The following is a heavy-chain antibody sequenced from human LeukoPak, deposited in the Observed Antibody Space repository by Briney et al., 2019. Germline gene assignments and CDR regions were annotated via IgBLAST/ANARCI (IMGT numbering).Heavy chain of an antibody. D-gene: IGHD3-22*01. CDR2: ISGSGGT. Sequence: GGSLRLSCAASGFTFSSYAMSWVRQAPGKGLEWVSLISGSGGTSYADSVKGRFTTSRDNSKNTLYLQMSSLRAEDTAVYYCAKPIYDNSGYYHFDYWGQGTLVTVSS. CDR3: AKPIYDNSGYYHFDY. J-gene: IGHJ4*02. CDR1: GFTFSSYA. V-gene: IGHV3-23*01.